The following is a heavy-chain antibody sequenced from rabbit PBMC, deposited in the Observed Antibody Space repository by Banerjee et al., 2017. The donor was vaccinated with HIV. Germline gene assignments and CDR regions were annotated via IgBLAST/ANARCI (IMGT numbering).Heavy chain of an antibody. J-gene: IGHJ4*01. CDR3: ARKGYAGSSYYWYFNL. CDR1: GIDFSTW. D-gene: IGHD8-1*01. CDR2: IDAGRGGRT. V-gene: IGHV1S40*01. Sequence: QSLEESGGDLVKPGGTLTLTCKASGIDFSTWMCWVRQAPGKGLEWIACIDAGRGGRTDYASWAKGRFTISKTSSTTVTLQMTSLTAADTATYFCARKGYAGSSYYWYFNLWGPGTLVTVS.